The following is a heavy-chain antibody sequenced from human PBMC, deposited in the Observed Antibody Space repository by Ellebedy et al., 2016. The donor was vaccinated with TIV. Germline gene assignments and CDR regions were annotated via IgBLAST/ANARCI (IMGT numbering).Heavy chain of an antibody. D-gene: IGHD3-22*01. CDR3: ARDQPYYDSSGYDY. CDR2: IWYDGSNK. J-gene: IGHJ4*02. Sequence: GESLKISCAVSGFTFSSYGMHWVRQAPGKGLEWVAVIWYDGSNKYYADSVKGRFTISRDNSKNTLYLQMNSLRAEDTAVYYCARDQPYYDSSGYDYWGQGTLVTVSS. CDR1: GFTFSSYG. V-gene: IGHV3-33*01.